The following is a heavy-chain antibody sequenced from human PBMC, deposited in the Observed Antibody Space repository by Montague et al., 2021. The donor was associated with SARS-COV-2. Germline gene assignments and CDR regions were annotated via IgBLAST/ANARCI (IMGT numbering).Heavy chain of an antibody. J-gene: IGHJ3*02. D-gene: IGHD5/OR15-5a*01. V-gene: IGHV3-21*01. CDR2: ISTSSLYI. Sequence: RSLSLAASGFTFNKYSMNWVRQAPGKGLEWVSSISTSSLYIYYTDSVKGRFTVARANAKNSLFLEMNSLRVEDTAVYYCARAHSGSYSVGGDAFDIWGQGTLVTVSS. CDR1: GFTFNKYS. CDR3: ARAHSGSYSVGGDAFDI.